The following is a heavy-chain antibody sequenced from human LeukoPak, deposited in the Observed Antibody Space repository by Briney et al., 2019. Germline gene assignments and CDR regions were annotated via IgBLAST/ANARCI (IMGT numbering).Heavy chain of an antibody. CDR3: ATLGRYSSSWLDAFDI. J-gene: IGHJ3*02. Sequence: GASVKVSCKVSGYTLTELSMHWVRQAPGKGLEWMGGFDPEDGETIYAQKFQGRVTMTEDTSTDTAYMELGSLRSEDTAVYYCATLGRYSSSWLDAFDIWGQGTMVTVSS. CDR1: GYTLTELS. CDR2: FDPEDGET. V-gene: IGHV1-24*01. D-gene: IGHD6-13*01.